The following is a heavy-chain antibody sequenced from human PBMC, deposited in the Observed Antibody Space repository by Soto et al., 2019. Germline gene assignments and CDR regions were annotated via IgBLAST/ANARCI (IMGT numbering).Heavy chain of an antibody. Sequence: QVQLVESGGGVVQPGRSLRLSCAASGFTFSSYGMHWVRQAPGKGLEWVAVIWYDGSNKYYADSVKGRFTISRDNSKNTLYLQMKSLRAEDTAVYYCARDSVVVAAAGAFDIWGQGTMVTVSS. D-gene: IGHD2-15*01. V-gene: IGHV3-33*01. J-gene: IGHJ3*02. CDR1: GFTFSSYG. CDR3: ARDSVVVAAAGAFDI. CDR2: IWYDGSNK.